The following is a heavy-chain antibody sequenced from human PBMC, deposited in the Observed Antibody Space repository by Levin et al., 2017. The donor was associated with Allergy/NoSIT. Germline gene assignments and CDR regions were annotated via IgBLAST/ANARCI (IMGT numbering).Heavy chain of an antibody. D-gene: IGHD6-19*01. CDR1: GFTFNNAW. CDR2: IKSKVNGGTT. Sequence: LSLTCAASGFTFNNAWMNWVRQVPGMGLEWVGRIKSKVNGGTTDYAAPVKGRFSISRDDSTNTMYLQMDSLKTEDTAVYFCATDRDMSSGQAFDSWGQGTLVTVSS. CDR3: ATDRDMSSGQAFDS. J-gene: IGHJ4*02. V-gene: IGHV3-15*01.